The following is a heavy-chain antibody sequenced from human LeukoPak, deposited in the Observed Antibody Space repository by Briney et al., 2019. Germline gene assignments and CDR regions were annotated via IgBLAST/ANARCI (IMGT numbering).Heavy chain of an antibody. V-gene: IGHV1-69*04. D-gene: IGHD3-3*01. J-gene: IGHJ4*02. Sequence: SVKVSCKASGGTFSSYAISWVRQAPGQGLEWMGRIIPILGIANYAQKFQGRVTITADKSTSTAYMELSSLRSEDTAVYYCARDLLPMTKAGVVNDWGQGSLVIVSA. CDR3: ARDLLPMTKAGVVND. CDR2: IIPILGIA. CDR1: GGTFSSYA.